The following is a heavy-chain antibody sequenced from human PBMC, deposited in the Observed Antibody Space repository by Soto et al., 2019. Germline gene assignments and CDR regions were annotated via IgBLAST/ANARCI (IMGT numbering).Heavy chain of an antibody. V-gene: IGHV3-23*01. Sequence: PGGSLRLSCVVSGVTFSTYAMTWARQAPGKGLEWVSAITGSGGNTYYADSAKGRVTISRDNSKNTLYLQMNSLRAEDTAVYYCAEDPHELYSSGWYWFDPWGQGTLVTVSS. CDR2: ITGSGGNT. CDR1: GVTFSTYA. J-gene: IGHJ5*02. CDR3: AEDPHELYSSGWYWFDP. D-gene: IGHD6-19*01.